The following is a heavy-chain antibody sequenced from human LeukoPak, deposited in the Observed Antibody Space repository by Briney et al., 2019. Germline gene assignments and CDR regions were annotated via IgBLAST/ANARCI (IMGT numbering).Heavy chain of an antibody. D-gene: IGHD6-13*01. CDR2: IYYSGST. CDR3: ARGGGDSSSSQDFDY. Sequence: PSETLSLTCTVSGGSISSYYWSWIRQPPGKGLEWIGYIYYSGSTNYNPSLKSRVTISVDTSKNQFSLKLSSVTAADTAVYYCARGGGDSSSSQDFDYWGQGTLVTVSS. CDR1: GGSISSYY. J-gene: IGHJ4*02. V-gene: IGHV4-59*01.